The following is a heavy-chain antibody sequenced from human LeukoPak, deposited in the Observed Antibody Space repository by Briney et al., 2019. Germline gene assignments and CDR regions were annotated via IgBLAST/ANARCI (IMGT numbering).Heavy chain of an antibody. V-gene: IGHV4-31*01. J-gene: IGHJ4*02. D-gene: IGHD3-22*01. CDR1: GCSISSGGYY. Sequence: PSETLSLTCTVSGCSISSGGYYWSWLRQHPGQGLEWIVYIYYSGSTYYNPSLKSLFTISVDTSKNQFSLKLSSVTAADTAVYYCARVYYYDSSGFESWGQGSLVTVSS. CDR3: ARVYYYDSSGFES. CDR2: IYYSGST.